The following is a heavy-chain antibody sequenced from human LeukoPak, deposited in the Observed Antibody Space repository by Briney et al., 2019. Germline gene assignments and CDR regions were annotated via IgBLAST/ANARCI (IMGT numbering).Heavy chain of an antibody. Sequence: GGSLRLSCAASGFTFSSYAMHWVRQAPGKGLEWVAVISYDGSNKYYADSVKGRFTISRDNSKNTLYLQMNSLRAEDTAVHYCAASGSYYDSINDYWGQGTLVTVSS. CDR3: AASGSYYDSINDY. J-gene: IGHJ4*02. CDR1: GFTFSSYA. CDR2: ISYDGSNK. D-gene: IGHD1-26*01. V-gene: IGHV3-30*04.